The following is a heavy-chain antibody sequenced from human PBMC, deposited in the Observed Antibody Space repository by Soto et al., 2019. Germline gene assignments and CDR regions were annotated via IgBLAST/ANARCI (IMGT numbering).Heavy chain of an antibody. CDR1: GFTFSSYA. CDR2: ISGSGGST. V-gene: IGHV3-23*01. CDR3: AKDCITIFGVVICLDY. J-gene: IGHJ4*02. D-gene: IGHD3-3*01. Sequence: PGGSLRLSCAASGFTFSSYAMSWVRQAPGKGLEWVSAISGSGGSTYYADSVKGRFTISRDNSKNTLYLQMNSLRAEDTAVYYCAKDCITIFGVVICLDYWGQGTLVTVSS.